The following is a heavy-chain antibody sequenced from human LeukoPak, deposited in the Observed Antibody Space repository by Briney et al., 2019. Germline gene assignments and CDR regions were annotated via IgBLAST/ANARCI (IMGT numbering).Heavy chain of an antibody. V-gene: IGHV3-23*01. CDR1: GFTFSSYA. CDR3: AKATEPYCSSTSCYAWFDP. D-gene: IGHD2-2*01. J-gene: IGHJ5*02. CDR2: ISGSGGST. Sequence: GGSLRLSCAASGFTFSSYAMSWVRQAPGKGLEWVSAISGSGGSTNYADSVKGRFTISRDNSKNTLYLQMNSLRAEDTAVYYCAKATEPYCSSTSCYAWFDPWGQGTLVTVSS.